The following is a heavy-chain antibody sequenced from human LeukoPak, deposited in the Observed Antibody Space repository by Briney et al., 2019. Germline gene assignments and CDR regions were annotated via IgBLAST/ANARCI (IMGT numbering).Heavy chain of an antibody. CDR2: IWYDGSNK. CDR3: ARDGLLEGYVSYFDY. J-gene: IGHJ4*02. Sequence: GGSLRLSCAASGFTFSSYGMHWVRQAPGKGLEWVAVIWYDGSNKYYADSVKGRFTISRDNSKNTLYLQMNSLRAEDTAVYFCARDGLLEGYVSYFDYWGQGTLVTVSS. CDR1: GFTFSSYG. D-gene: IGHD2-15*01. V-gene: IGHV3-33*01.